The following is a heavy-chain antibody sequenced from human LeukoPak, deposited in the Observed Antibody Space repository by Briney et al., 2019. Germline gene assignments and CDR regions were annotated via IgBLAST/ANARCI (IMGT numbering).Heavy chain of an antibody. CDR1: GYSISSGYY. Sequence: SETLSLTCGVSGYSISSGYYWGWIRQPPGKGLEWIGSIYHRGSTYYNPSLKSRVTISVDTSKNQFSLKLSSVTAADTAVYYCARHISGYYNYYYYYYMNVWGKGTTVTVSS. CDR2: IYHRGST. D-gene: IGHD3-22*01. V-gene: IGHV4-38-2*01. J-gene: IGHJ6*03. CDR3: ARHISGYYNYYYYYYMNV.